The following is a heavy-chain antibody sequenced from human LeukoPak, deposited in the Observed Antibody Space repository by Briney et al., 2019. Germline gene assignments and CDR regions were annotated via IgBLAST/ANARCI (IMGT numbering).Heavy chain of an antibody. V-gene: IGHV3-23*01. Sequence: GGSLRLSCAASGFTFSSYAMSWVRQAPGKGLEWVSAISGSGGSTYYADSVKGRFTISRDNSKNTLYLQMNSLRAEDTAVYYCAKDQILTGYYNAKNYYYYYGMDVRGKGTTVTVSS. D-gene: IGHD3-9*01. CDR3: AKDQILTGYYNAKNYYYYYGMDV. CDR1: GFTFSSYA. CDR2: ISGSGGST. J-gene: IGHJ6*04.